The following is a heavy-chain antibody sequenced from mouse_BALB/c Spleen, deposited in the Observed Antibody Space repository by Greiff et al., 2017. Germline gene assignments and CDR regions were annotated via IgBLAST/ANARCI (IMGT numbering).Heavy chain of an antibody. CDR1: GFTFSSYT. CDR2: ISSGGSYT. D-gene: IGHD1-1*01. V-gene: IGHV5-6-4*01. J-gene: IGHJ1*01. Sequence: EVQLVESGGVLVKPGGSLKLSCAASGFTFSSYTMSWVRQTPEKRLEWVATISSGGSYTYYPDSVKGRFTISRDNAKNTLYLQMSSLKSEDTAMYYCTRDEDDYGSSYGWYFDVWGAGTTVTVSA. CDR3: TRDEDDYGSSYGWYFDV.